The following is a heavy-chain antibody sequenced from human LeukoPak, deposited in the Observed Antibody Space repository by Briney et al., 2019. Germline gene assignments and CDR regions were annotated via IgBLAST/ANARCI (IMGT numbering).Heavy chain of an antibody. CDR2: INPSGGST. J-gene: IGHJ6*02. Sequence: ASVKVSCKASGYTFTSYYMHWVRQAPGQGLEWMGIINPSGGSTSYAQTFQGRVTMTRDTSTSTVYMDLSSLRSEDTAVYYCASGAGYSYGGGYYYYGMDVWGQGTTVTVSS. D-gene: IGHD5-18*01. V-gene: IGHV1-46*01. CDR3: ASGAGYSYGGGYYYYGMDV. CDR1: GYTFTSYY.